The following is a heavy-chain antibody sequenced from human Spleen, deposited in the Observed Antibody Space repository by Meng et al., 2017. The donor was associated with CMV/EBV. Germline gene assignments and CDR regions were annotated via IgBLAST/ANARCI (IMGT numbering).Heavy chain of an antibody. J-gene: IGHJ4*02. Sequence: SETLSLTCVISGDSVSSNNAAWNWIRQSPSRGLEWLGRTYYRSKWNNDYAVSVKSRIIINPDTSRNQFSLHLNSVTPEDTAVYYCARETQRNFDFWSGVGVLHYFDYWGQGTLVTVSS. CDR2: TYYRSKWNN. V-gene: IGHV6-1*01. CDR1: GDSVSSNNAA. CDR3: ARETQRNFDFWSGVGVLHYFDY. D-gene: IGHD3-3*01.